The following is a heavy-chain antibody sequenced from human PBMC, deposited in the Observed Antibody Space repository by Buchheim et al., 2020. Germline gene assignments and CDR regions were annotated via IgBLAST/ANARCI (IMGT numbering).Heavy chain of an antibody. CDR1: GGSFSGYY. Sequence: QVQLQQWGAGLLKPSETLSLTCAVYGGSFSGYYWNWIRQPPGKGLEWIGEINHSGSTNYNPSLKSRVTISVDTSKNQFSLKLSSVTAADTAVYYCARGRGSPPLLWYYGMDVWGQGTT. J-gene: IGHJ6*02. CDR3: ARGRGSPPLLWYYGMDV. CDR2: INHSGST. V-gene: IGHV4-34*01. D-gene: IGHD3-10*01.